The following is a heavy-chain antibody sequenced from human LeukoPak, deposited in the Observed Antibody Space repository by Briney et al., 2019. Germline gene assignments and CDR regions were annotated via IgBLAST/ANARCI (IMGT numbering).Heavy chain of an antibody. CDR3: ARDLDYGSGSYNGVC. D-gene: IGHD3-10*01. CDR2: INPNSGGT. J-gene: IGHJ4*02. CDR1: GYTFTGYY. V-gene: IGHV1-2*02. Sequence: ASVKVSCKASGYTFTGYYMHWVRQAPGQGLEWMGWINPNSGGTNYAQKFQGRVTMTRDTSISTAYMELSSLRSDDTALYYCARDLDYGSGSYNGVCWGQGTQVTVSS.